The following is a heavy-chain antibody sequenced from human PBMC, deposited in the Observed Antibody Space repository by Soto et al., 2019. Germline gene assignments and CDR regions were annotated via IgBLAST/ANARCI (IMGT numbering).Heavy chain of an antibody. CDR3: ARPITYYYGSGMFDI. CDR1: GGTFSSYA. J-gene: IGHJ3*02. Sequence: ASVKVSCKASGGTFSSYAISWVRQAPGQGLEWMGGIIPIFGTANYAQKFQGRVTITADESTSTAYMELSSLRSEDTAVYYCARPITYYYGSGMFDIWGQGIMVTVSS. CDR2: IIPIFGTA. V-gene: IGHV1-69*13. D-gene: IGHD3-10*01.